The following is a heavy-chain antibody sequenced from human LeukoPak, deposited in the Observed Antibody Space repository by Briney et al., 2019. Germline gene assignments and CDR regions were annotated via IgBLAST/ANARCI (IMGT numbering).Heavy chain of an antibody. CDR1: GGSISSSSYY. Sequence: KPSETLSLTCTVSGGSISSSSYYWGWIRQPPGKGLEWIGSIYYSGSTYYNPSLKSRVTISVDTSKNQFSLKLSSATAADTAVYYCARDSTVAAKKPDAFDIWGQGTMVTVSS. CDR2: IYYSGST. CDR3: ARDSTVAAKKPDAFDI. V-gene: IGHV4-39*07. D-gene: IGHD6-19*01. J-gene: IGHJ3*02.